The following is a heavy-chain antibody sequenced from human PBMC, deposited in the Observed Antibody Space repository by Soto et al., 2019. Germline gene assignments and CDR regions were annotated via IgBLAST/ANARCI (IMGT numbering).Heavy chain of an antibody. CDR3: ARGRIGLAMDV. CDR2: INRPGGSS. J-gene: IGHJ6*02. D-gene: IGHD1-26*01. CDR1: VYIFTSYY. V-gene: IGHV1-2*02. Sequence: TLKFSCKAYVYIFTSYYIYWVRQATGQALEWMGWINRPGGSSIYAPTLLHGVTLTRATSISTDYMERTRLKCDATAVYFCARGRIGLAMDVWGQGTTVTVSS.